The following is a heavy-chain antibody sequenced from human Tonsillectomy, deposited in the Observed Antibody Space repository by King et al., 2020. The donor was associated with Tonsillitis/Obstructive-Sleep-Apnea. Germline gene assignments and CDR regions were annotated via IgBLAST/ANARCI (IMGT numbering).Heavy chain of an antibody. CDR1: GFNFSSYS. V-gene: IGHV3-48*01. Sequence: VQLVESGGGLAHPGGSLRVSCAASGFNFSSYSMNWVRQAPGKGLEWISYISFTSRTIYYTDSEKGRFTISRDNAKNSLFLQMNSLRAEDTAVYYCARDYYADGVFDYWGQGTLVTVSS. J-gene: IGHJ4*02. CDR2: ISFTSRTI. D-gene: IGHD4-17*01. CDR3: ARDYYADGVFDY.